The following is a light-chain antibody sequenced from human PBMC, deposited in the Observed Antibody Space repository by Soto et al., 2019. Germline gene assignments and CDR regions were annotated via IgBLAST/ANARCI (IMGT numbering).Light chain of an antibody. Sequence: EIVLTQSPGTLSLSPGERATLSCRASQNVGISLSWYQQKPGQSPRLLIYGASSRATVIPDRFSGSGSGTDFTITISRLEPEDFAVYYCQQYASSPPLTFGGGTMVDIK. CDR1: QNVGIS. V-gene: IGKV3-20*01. CDR3: QQYASSPPLT. CDR2: GAS. J-gene: IGKJ4*01.